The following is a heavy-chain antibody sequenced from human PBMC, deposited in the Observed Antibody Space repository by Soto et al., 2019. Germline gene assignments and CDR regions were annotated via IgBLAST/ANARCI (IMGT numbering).Heavy chain of an antibody. V-gene: IGHV2-26*01. CDR3: ARAVAGSSRYDS. J-gene: IGHJ4*02. CDR1: GFSLGSTSMG. D-gene: IGHD6-6*01. Sequence: QVTLKESGPVLVKPTETLTLTCTVSGFSLGSTSMGVGWIRQHPGKALEWLAHIFSDDEKGYSTSLKSRLTISKDTSKSQVVLTMTNLDHVDTATYYCARAVAGSSRYDSWGQGTLVTVYS. CDR2: IFSDDEK.